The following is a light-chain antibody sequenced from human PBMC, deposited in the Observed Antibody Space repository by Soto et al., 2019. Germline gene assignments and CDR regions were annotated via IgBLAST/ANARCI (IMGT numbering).Light chain of an antibody. J-gene: IGKJ1*01. CDR2: GAS. CDR1: QSVDSK. V-gene: IGKV3-15*01. Sequence: EIVMTQSPATLSVSPGERATLSCRASQSVDSKLAWYQQKPGQGPRLLIYGASSRATGIPARFSGSGSGTEFTLTISSLQSEDFAVYYCQHYSTWLWTFGQGTKVVIK. CDR3: QHYSTWLWT.